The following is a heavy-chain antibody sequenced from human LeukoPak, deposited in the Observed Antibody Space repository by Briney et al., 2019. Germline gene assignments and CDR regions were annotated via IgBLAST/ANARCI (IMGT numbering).Heavy chain of an antibody. D-gene: IGHD4-17*01. Sequence: PSETLSLTCTVSGGSISDYYWSWIRQPAGKGLEWIGRIYTSGSTNYNPSLKSRVTMSVDTSKNQFSLKLSSVTAADTAVYYCARDQSTVTTYFHYYYMDVWGKGTTVTVSS. J-gene: IGHJ6*03. CDR1: GGSISDYY. CDR3: ARDQSTVTTYFHYYYMDV. V-gene: IGHV4-4*07. CDR2: IYTSGST.